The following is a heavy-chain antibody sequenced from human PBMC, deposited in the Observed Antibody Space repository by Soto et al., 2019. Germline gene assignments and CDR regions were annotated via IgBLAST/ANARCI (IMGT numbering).Heavy chain of an antibody. J-gene: IGHJ5*02. CDR3: ATRPYSSSWGGEWFDP. CDR2: IDPSDSYT. CDR1: GYRFTSYW. D-gene: IGHD6-13*01. V-gene: IGHV5-10-1*01. Sequence: VESLKIYCNCFGYRFTSYWISWVRQMPGKGLEWMGRIDPSDSYTNYSPSVQGHVTISADNSISTAYLQWTSLKASDTAMYYCATRPYSSSWGGEWFDPWGQGTLVTVS.